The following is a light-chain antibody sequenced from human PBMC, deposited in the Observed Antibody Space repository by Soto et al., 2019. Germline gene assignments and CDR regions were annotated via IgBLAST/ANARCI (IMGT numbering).Light chain of an antibody. J-gene: IGKJ1*01. Sequence: DIQMTQSPSSLSASLGXIVXITCRASQTISTYLNWYQQRPGGAPKLLIYAASNLQSGVPSRFSGSGSGTEFTLTISSLQPDDFATYYCQHYNSYSEAFGQGTKVDI. V-gene: IGKV1-39*01. CDR1: QTISTY. CDR2: AAS. CDR3: QHYNSYSEA.